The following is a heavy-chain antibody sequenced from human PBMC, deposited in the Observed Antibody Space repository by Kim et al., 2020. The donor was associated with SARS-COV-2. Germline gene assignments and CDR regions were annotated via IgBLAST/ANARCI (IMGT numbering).Heavy chain of an antibody. J-gene: IGHJ6*03. CDR1: GFTFSSYG. V-gene: IGHV3-30*18. Sequence: GGSLRLSCAASGFTFSSYGMHWVRQAPGKGLEWVAVISYDGSNKYYADSVKGRFTISRDNSKNTLYLQMNSLRAEDTAVYYCAKDGTDFDWLFPDYYYYMDVWGKGTTVTVSS. D-gene: IGHD3-9*01. CDR2: ISYDGSNK. CDR3: AKDGTDFDWLFPDYYYYMDV.